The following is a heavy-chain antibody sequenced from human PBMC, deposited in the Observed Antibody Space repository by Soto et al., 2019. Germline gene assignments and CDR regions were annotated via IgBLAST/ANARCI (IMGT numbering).Heavy chain of an antibody. CDR2: IWYDGSKK. CDR1: GFTFSSYG. J-gene: IGHJ4*02. Sequence: QVQLVESGGGVVQPGRSLRLSCAASGFTFSSYGMHWVRQAPGKGLEWVAGIWYDGSKKYYADSVEGRFTISRDNSKNTLSLQMSSLKIEDTAVYFCARWYGTGMLFDIWGQGTLVTVSS. V-gene: IGHV3-33*01. CDR3: ARWYGTGMLFDI. D-gene: IGHD2-8*01.